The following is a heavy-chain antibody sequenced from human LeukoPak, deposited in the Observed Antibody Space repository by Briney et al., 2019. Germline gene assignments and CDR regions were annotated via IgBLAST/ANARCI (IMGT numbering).Heavy chain of an antibody. Sequence: PGGSLRLSCAASGFTFSSYWMSWVRQAPGKGLEWVANIKQDGSEKYYVDSVKGRFTISRDNAKNSLYLQMNSLRAEDTAVYYCARNPQYYDFWSGYYPQRLYYFDYWGQGTLVTVSS. CDR2: IKQDGSEK. CDR3: ARNPQYYDFWSGYYPQRLYYFDY. J-gene: IGHJ4*02. D-gene: IGHD3-3*01. CDR1: GFTFSSYW. V-gene: IGHV3-7*01.